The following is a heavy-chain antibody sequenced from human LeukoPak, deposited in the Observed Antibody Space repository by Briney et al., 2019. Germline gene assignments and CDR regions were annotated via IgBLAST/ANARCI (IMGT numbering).Heavy chain of an antibody. D-gene: IGHD3-22*01. CDR2: IYTSGST. CDR1: GGSISSYY. CDR3: ARDFFGSSGYLYYYYYYGMDV. V-gene: IGHV4-4*07. J-gene: IGHJ6*02. Sequence: SETLSLTCTVSGGSISSYYWSWIRQPAGKGLEWIGRIYTSGSTNYNPSLKSRVTMSVDTSKNQFSLKLSSVTAADTAVYYCARDFFGSSGYLYYYYYYGMDVWGQGTTVTVSS.